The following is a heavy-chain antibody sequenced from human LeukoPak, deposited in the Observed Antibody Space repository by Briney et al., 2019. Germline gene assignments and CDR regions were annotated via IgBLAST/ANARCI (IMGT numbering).Heavy chain of an antibody. D-gene: IGHD1-26*01. Sequence: GGSLRLSCAASGFTFSSYAMHWVRQAPGKGLEWVAVISYDGSNKYYADSVKGRFTISRDNSKNTLYLQMNSLRAEDTAVYYCARSPRKYSGYLDYWGQGTLVTVSS. J-gene: IGHJ4*02. V-gene: IGHV3-30*04. CDR3: ARSPRKYSGYLDY. CDR1: GFTFSSYA. CDR2: ISYDGSNK.